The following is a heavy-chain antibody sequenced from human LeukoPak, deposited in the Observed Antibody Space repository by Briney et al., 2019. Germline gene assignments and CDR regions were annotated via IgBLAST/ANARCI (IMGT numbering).Heavy chain of an antibody. D-gene: IGHD2/OR15-2a*01. J-gene: IGHJ4*02. V-gene: IGHV3-74*01. CDR3: VSFYETY. Sequence: GGPLRLSCAASGNYWMHWVRQAPRKGLVWVSHINSDGSWTSYADSVKGRFTISKDNAKNTVYLQMNSLRAEDTAVYYCVSFYETYWGRGTLVTVSS. CDR2: INSDGSWT. CDR1: GNYW.